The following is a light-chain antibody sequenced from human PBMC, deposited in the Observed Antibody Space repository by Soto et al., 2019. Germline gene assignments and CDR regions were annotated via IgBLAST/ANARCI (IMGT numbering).Light chain of an antibody. CDR2: GAS. Sequence: EIVLTQSPGTLSLSPGERGTLSCRASQSVSSNYLAWYQLKPGQAPRLLIYGASSRATGIPDRFSGSGSGTDFTLTISRLEPEDFAVYYGQHYGNSRAFGQGTKVEIK. CDR3: QHYGNSRA. V-gene: IGKV3-20*01. J-gene: IGKJ1*01. CDR1: QSVSSNY.